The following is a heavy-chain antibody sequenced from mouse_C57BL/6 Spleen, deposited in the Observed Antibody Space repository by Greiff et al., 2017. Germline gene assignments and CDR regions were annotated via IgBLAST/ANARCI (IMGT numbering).Heavy chain of an antibody. V-gene: IGHV1-81*01. CDR3: AKDGYYGYAMDY. D-gene: IGHD1-1*01. Sequence: QVQLKQSGAELARPGASVKLSCKASGYTFTSYGISWVKQRTGQGLEWIGEIYPRSGNTYYNEKFKGKATLTADKSSSTAYMELRSLTSEDSAVYFCAKDGYYGYAMDYWGQGTSVTVSS. J-gene: IGHJ4*01. CDR1: GYTFTSYG. CDR2: IYPRSGNT.